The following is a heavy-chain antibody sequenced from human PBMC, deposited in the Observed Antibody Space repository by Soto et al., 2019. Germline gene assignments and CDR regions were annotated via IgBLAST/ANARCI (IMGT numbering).Heavy chain of an antibody. CDR2: INAGNGDT. J-gene: IGHJ4*02. Sequence: QVQLVQSGAEMKKPGASVKLSCKTSGINYNTYAIHWVRQAPGQGLEWMGWINAGNGDTRYSQNXQXXXTXXRDTSASTVYMDLDSLKSEDTGVYYCARAISGYVTWGQGTLVTVSS. D-gene: IGHD5-12*01. V-gene: IGHV1-3*01. CDR1: GINYNTYA. CDR3: ARAISGYVT.